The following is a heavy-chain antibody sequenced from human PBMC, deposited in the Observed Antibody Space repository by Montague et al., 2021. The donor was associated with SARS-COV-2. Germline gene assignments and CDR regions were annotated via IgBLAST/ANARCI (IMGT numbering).Heavy chain of an antibody. Sequence: SETLSLTCTVSGDSTSCPNCYWGWIRQPPGKGLDWIGTIYNSGTTYYXXXLKSRLTISIDTSKTQFSLKLSSVTAADSAVYYCARHRNYGDHSLDNWFHPWGQGTLVTVSS. CDR2: IYNSGTT. CDR3: ARHRNYGDHSLDNWFHP. V-gene: IGHV4-39*01. J-gene: IGHJ5*02. CDR1: GDSTSCPNCY. D-gene: IGHD4-17*01.